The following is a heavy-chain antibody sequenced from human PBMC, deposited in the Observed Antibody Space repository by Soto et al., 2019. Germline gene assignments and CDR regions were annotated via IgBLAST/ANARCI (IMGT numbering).Heavy chain of an antibody. Sequence: PGGSLRLSCAASGFTFSSYGMHWVRQAPGKGLEWVAVIWYDGSNKYYADSVKGRFTISRDNSKNTLYLQMNSLRAEDTAVYYCARSGSEQLVLVADYYYGMDVWRQGTTVTVSS. CDR3: ARSGSEQLVLVADYYYGMDV. V-gene: IGHV3-33*01. D-gene: IGHD6-6*01. J-gene: IGHJ6*02. CDR1: GFTFSSYG. CDR2: IWYDGSNK.